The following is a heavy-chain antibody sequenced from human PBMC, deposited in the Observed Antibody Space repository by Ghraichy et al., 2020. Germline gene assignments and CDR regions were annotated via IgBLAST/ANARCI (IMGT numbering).Heavy chain of an antibody. V-gene: IGHV3-30-3*01. CDR3: ARDIKSSSWSYYFYAMDV. Sequence: GGSPRLSWAASGFTFSTYSMHWVRQAPGKGLEWVAVVSHDGLSKYYADSVKGRFTISRDNSKNTLYLQMNSLRAEDTAVYFCARDIKSSSWSYYFYAMDVWGQGTTVTVSS. J-gene: IGHJ6*02. CDR1: GFTFSTYS. D-gene: IGHD6-13*01. CDR2: VSHDGLSK.